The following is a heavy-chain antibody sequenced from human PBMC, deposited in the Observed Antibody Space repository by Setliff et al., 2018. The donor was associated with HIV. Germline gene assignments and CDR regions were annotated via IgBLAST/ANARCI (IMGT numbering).Heavy chain of an antibody. V-gene: IGHV4-59*11. CDR2: IYYTGST. J-gene: IGHJ4*02. Sequence: SETLSLTCSVSGGSISSHYWSWLRQPPGKGLEWIGYIYYTGSTNYNPSLKSRVTISVDTSKNQFSLKLSSVTAADTAVYYCARGGYYDILTGYSNGFDYWGQGTLVTVSS. CDR3: ARGGYYDILTGYSNGFDY. D-gene: IGHD3-9*01. CDR1: GGSISSHY.